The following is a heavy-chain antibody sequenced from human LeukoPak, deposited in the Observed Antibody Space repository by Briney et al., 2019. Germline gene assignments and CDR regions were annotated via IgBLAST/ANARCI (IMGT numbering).Heavy chain of an antibody. CDR1: GGSFSGYY. D-gene: IGHD2-2*01. J-gene: IGHJ4*02. V-gene: IGHV4-34*01. CDR2: INHSGST. CDR3: AREGCSGTSCDFDY. Sequence: SETLSLTCAVYGGSFSGYYWSWIRQPPGKGLEWIGEINHSGSTNYNPSLKSRVTISVDTSKNQFSLKLSSVTAADTAVYYCAREGCSGTSCDFDYWGQGTLVTVSS.